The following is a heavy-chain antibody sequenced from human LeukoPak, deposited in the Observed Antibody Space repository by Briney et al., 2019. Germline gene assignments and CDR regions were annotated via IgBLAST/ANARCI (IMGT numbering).Heavy chain of an antibody. CDR1: GFTLSDYY. J-gene: IGHJ4*02. CDR2: ISSSGSTI. D-gene: IGHD4/OR15-4a*01. CDR3: ASAEGANSIDY. Sequence: GGSLRLSCAASGFTLSDYYMSWIRQAPGKGLEWVSYISSSGSTIYYADSVKGRFTISRDNAKNSLYLQMNSLRAEDTAVYYCASAEGANSIDYWGQGTLVTVSS. V-gene: IGHV3-11*04.